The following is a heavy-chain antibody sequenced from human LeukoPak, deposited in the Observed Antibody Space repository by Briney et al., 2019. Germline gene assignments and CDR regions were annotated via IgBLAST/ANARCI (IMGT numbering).Heavy chain of an antibody. J-gene: IGHJ4*02. D-gene: IGHD5-18*01. V-gene: IGHV4-31*03. CDR1: GGSISSGGYY. Sequence: SQTLSLTCTVSGGSISSGGYYWSWIRQHPGKGLEWIGYIYYSGSTYYNPSLKSRVTISVDTSKNQFSLKLSSVTAADTAVYYCARGSAAMGNFDYWGQGTLVTVSS. CDR2: IYYSGST. CDR3: ARGSAAMGNFDY.